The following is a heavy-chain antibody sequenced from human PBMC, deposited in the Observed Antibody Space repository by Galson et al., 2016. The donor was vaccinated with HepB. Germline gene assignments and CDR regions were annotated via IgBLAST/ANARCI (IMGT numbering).Heavy chain of an antibody. D-gene: IGHD6-19*01. CDR1: GFTFSNYA. CDR3: TTWLSHHFDY. Sequence: SLRLSCAASGFTFSNYAMSWVRQAPGKGLEWVSAISGSGGSAYDADSVKGRFTISRDKSRDTLYLQMDSLTAEDSAIYYCTTWLSHHFDYWGQGTRVTVSS. V-gene: IGHV3-23*01. J-gene: IGHJ4*02. CDR2: ISGSGGSA.